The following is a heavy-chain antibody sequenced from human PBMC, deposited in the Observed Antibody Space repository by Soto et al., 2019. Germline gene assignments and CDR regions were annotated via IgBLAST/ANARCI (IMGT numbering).Heavy chain of an antibody. V-gene: IGHV4-59*08. Sequence: SETLSLTCTVSGGPISSYYWSWIRQPPGKGLEYIGYIHYSGSTNYKPSLRSRVTISVDTSKNQFSLKLSSVTAADTAVYYCARHWTGLDYWGQGTLVTVSS. CDR3: ARHWTGLDY. CDR1: GGPISSYY. D-gene: IGHD2-8*02. J-gene: IGHJ4*02. CDR2: IHYSGST.